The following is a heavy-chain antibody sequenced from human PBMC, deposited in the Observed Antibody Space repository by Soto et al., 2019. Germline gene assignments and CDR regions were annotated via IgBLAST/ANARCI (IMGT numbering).Heavy chain of an antibody. CDR3: VRDGTKTLRDWFDP. CDR2: IYATGTT. CDR1: GGSISSGD. V-gene: IGHV4-4*07. D-gene: IGHD1-1*01. Sequence: SETLSLTCTVSGGSISSGDYYWIRKSAGKGLEWIGRIYATGTTDYNPSLKSRVMMSVDTSKKQFSLRLRSVTAADTAVYYCVRDGTKTLRDWFDPWGQGISVTVSS. J-gene: IGHJ5*02.